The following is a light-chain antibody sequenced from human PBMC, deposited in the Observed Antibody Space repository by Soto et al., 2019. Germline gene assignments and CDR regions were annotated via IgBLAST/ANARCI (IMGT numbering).Light chain of an antibody. CDR2: DVS. CDR3: SSYTGSSTYVV. CDR1: SSDVGGYNY. J-gene: IGLJ2*01. Sequence: QSVLTQPASVSGSPGQSITISCTGTSSDVGGYNYVSWYQQHPGKAPKLMIYDVSNRPSGVSNRFSSSKSGNTASLTISGLQAEDEADYYCSSYTGSSTYVVFGGGTKLTVL. V-gene: IGLV2-14*01.